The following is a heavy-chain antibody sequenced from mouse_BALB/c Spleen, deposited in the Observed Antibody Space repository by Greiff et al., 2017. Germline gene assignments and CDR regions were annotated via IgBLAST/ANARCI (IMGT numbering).Heavy chain of an antibody. CDR2: IWGDGST. CDR3: ARDSYYGNYARYFDV. Sequence: QVQLQQSGPGLVAPSQSLSITCTVSGFSLTGYGVNWVRQPPGKGLEWLGMIWGDGSTDYNSALKSRLSISKDNSKSQVFLKMNSLQTDDTARYYCARDSYYGNYARYFDVWGAGTTVTVSS. J-gene: IGHJ1*01. D-gene: IGHD2-10*01. V-gene: IGHV2-6-7*01. CDR1: GFSLTGYG.